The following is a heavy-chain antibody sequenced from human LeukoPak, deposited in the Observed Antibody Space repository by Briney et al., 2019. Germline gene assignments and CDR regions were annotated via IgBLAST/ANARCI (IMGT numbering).Heavy chain of an antibody. V-gene: IGHV1-18*01. CDR3: ARDLYYGSGSYYNDAFDI. Sequence: ASVKVSCKASGYTFTSYGISWVRQAPGQGLEWMGWISGYNGNTYYAQKLQGRVTMTTDTSTTTAYMELRSLRSDDTAVSYCARDLYYGSGSYYNDAFDIWGQGTMVTVSS. CDR2: ISGYNGNT. CDR1: GYTFTSYG. J-gene: IGHJ3*02. D-gene: IGHD3-10*01.